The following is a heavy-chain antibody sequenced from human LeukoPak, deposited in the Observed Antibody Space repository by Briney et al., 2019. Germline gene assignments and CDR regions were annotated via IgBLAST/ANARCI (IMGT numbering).Heavy chain of an antibody. CDR2: ISISSNYI. CDR3: AELGITMIGGV. V-gene: IGHV3-21*01. J-gene: IGHJ6*04. Sequence: GGSLRLSFAASGFTFSRYSMNWVRQAPGKGLEWVSSISISSNYIYYADSVKGRFTISRDNAKNSLYLQMNSLRAEDTAVYYCAELGITMIGGVWGKGTTVTISS. D-gene: IGHD3-10*02. CDR1: GFTFSRYS.